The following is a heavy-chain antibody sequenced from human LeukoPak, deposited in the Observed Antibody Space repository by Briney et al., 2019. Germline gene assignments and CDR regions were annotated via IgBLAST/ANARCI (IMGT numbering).Heavy chain of an antibody. CDR1: GGSISSYD. CDR2: TYTSGST. V-gene: IGHV4-4*07. Sequence: PSETLSLTCTVSGGSISSYDWSWIRQPAGKGLEWIGRTYTSGSTNYNPSLKSRVTMSVDMSKNQFSLKLSSVIAADTAVYYCARVSSSWYQDWYFDLWGRGTLVTVPS. D-gene: IGHD6-13*01. J-gene: IGHJ2*01. CDR3: ARVSSSWYQDWYFDL.